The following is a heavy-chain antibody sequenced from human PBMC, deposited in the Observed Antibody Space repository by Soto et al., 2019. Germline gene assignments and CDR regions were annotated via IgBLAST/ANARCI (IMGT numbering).Heavy chain of an antibody. Sequence: SVKVSCKTSGFMFTSSAVQWVRQARGQRLEWIGWLVVGSGNTHYAQNFQERVTLTRDMSTGTAYMELSSLRSEDTAVYYCAAGPVLRFLKWLPAYFDYWGQGTLVTVSS. CDR2: LVVGSGNT. J-gene: IGHJ4*02. V-gene: IGHV1-58*01. D-gene: IGHD3-3*01. CDR3: AAGPVLRFLKWLPAYFDY. CDR1: GFMFTSSA.